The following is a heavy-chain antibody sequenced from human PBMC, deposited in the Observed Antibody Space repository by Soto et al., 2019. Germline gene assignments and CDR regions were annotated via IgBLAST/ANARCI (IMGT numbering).Heavy chain of an antibody. CDR1: GGSFSGYY. V-gene: IGHV4-34*01. CDR3: ARRRGSYYGSGRPYYFDY. J-gene: IGHJ4*02. CDR2: INHSGST. D-gene: IGHD3-10*01. Sequence: QVQLQQWGAGLLKPSETLSLTCAVYGGSFSGYYWSWIRQPPGKGLEWIREINHSGSTNYNPSLKSRVTISVDTSKNQFSLKLSSVTAADTAVYYCARRRGSYYGSGRPYYFDYWGQGTLVTVSS.